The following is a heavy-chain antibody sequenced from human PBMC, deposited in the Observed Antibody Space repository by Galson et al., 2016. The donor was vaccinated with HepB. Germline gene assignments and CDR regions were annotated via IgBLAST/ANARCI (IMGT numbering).Heavy chain of an antibody. D-gene: IGHD4-11*01. J-gene: IGHJ6*02. CDR3: VRGDRAVTGPVYGMDV. CDR2: INPSGGST. CDR1: GYTFSSYY. Sequence: SVKVSCKASGYTFSSYYIHWVRQAPGQGLEWMGIINPSGGSTVYAQKFQGRVTMTTDTSTSTVYMELSSLRSEDTAVYYCVRGDRAVTGPVYGMDVWGQGTTVTVSS. V-gene: IGHV1-46*01.